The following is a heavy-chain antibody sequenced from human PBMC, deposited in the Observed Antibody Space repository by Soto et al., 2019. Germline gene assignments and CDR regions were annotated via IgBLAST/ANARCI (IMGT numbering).Heavy chain of an antibody. CDR2: IYYGGNA. CDR1: DDSINSDKYY. CDR3: ARLEGLATISYYFDF. D-gene: IGHD3-9*01. V-gene: IGHV4-39*01. Sequence: QLQLQESGPGLVKPSETLSLTCSVSDDSINSDKYYWGWIRQPPGKGLEWIGSIYYGGNAYYNPSLQTPVTIARDKSKIQFSLKLNSVTAADSAVYFCARLEGLATISYYFDFWGPGALVTVSS. J-gene: IGHJ4*02.